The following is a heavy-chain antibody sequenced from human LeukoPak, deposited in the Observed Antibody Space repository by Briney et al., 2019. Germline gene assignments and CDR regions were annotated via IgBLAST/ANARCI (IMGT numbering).Heavy chain of an antibody. D-gene: IGHD6-13*01. Sequence: GRSLRLSCAASGFTFSSYAMHWVRQAPGKGLEWVAVISYDGSNKYYADSVKGRFTISRDNSKNTLYLQMNSLRAEDTAVYYCARDLSSSSWYRYGYWGQGTLVTVSS. CDR3: ARDLSSSSWYRYGY. CDR1: GFTFSSYA. V-gene: IGHV3-30-3*01. CDR2: ISYDGSNK. J-gene: IGHJ4*02.